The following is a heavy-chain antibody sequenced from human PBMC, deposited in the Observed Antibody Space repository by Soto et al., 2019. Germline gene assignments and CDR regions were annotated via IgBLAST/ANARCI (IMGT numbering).Heavy chain of an antibody. CDR3: ARVNVTIEL. D-gene: IGHD3-10*01. Sequence: SEALSLTCTVSGGTISTSSLFWAWVRQPPGKGLEWIASIHYGGNAYYSPSLTTRATISRDTSKNRVSLELRSVTAADTAGYYCARVNVTIELWGLGSLVT. J-gene: IGHJ4*01. CDR2: IHYGGNA. V-gene: IGHV4-39*01. CDR1: GGTISTSSLF.